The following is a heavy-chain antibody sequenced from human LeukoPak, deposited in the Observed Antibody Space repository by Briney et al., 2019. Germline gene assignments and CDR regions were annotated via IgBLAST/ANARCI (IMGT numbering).Heavy chain of an antibody. J-gene: IGHJ6*02. D-gene: IGHD3-10*01. V-gene: IGHV3-66*01. CDR2: IYSGGST. CDR1: GFIVSSNY. CDR3: ARDKVGDYYYYGMDV. Sequence: PGGSLRLSCAASGFIVSSNYMSWVRQAPGKGLEWVSVIYSGGSTYYADSVKGRFTISRDNSKNTLYLQMNSLRAEDTAVYYCARDKVGDYYYYGMDVWGQGTTVTVSS.